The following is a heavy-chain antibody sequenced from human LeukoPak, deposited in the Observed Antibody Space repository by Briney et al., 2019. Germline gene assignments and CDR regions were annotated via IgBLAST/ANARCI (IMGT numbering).Heavy chain of an antibody. D-gene: IGHD6-13*01. V-gene: IGHV4-34*01. CDR3: ARKQGGQLVNTRRWFDP. CDR1: GGSFSGYY. CDR2: INHSGST. Sequence: SETLSLTCAVYGGSFSGYYWSWIRQPPGKGLEWIGEINHSGSTYYNPSLKSRVTISLDTSKSQFSLKLTSVTAADTAVYYCARKQGGQLVNTRRWFDPWGQGTLVTVSS. J-gene: IGHJ5*02.